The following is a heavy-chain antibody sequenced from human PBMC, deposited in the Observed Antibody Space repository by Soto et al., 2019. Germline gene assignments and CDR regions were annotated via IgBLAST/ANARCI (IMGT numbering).Heavy chain of an antibody. CDR1: GGSISSSSYY. Sequence: QLQLQESGPGLVKPSETLSLTCTVSGGSISSSSYYWGWIRQPPGKGLEWIGRIYYSGSTYYNPSLKSQVTISVDTSKNQFSLKLSSVTAADTAVYYCARRRYSSSPFDYWGQGTLVTVSS. V-gene: IGHV4-39*01. CDR2: IYYSGST. J-gene: IGHJ4*02. D-gene: IGHD6-6*01. CDR3: ARRRYSSSPFDY.